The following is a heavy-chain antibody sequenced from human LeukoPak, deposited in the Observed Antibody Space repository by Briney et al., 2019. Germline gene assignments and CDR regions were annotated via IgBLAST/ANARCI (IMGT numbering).Heavy chain of an antibody. V-gene: IGHV3-66*01. CDR2: IYSGGGT. J-gene: IGHJ4*02. D-gene: IGHD3-10*01. CDR3: AKDDPPTMVRGVPSFDY. Sequence: GGSLRLSCAASGITVSTNYMSWVRQAPGKGLEWVSVIYSGGGTYYADSVKGRFTISRDNSKNTLYLQMNSLRAEDTAVYYCAKDDPPTMVRGVPSFDYWGQGTLVTVSS. CDR1: GITVSTNY.